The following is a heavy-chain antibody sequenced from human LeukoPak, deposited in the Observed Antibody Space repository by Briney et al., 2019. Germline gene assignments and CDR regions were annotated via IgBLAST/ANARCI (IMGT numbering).Heavy chain of an antibody. Sequence: GGSLRPSCAASGFTFSSYSMNWVRQAPGKGLEWVSSISSSSSYIYYADSVKGRFTISRDNAKNSLYLQMNSLRAEDTAVYYCARTGYCSGGSCYKIDYWGQGTLVTVSS. D-gene: IGHD2-15*01. J-gene: IGHJ4*02. CDR3: ARTGYCSGGSCYKIDY. CDR1: GFTFSSYS. CDR2: ISSSSSYI. V-gene: IGHV3-21*01.